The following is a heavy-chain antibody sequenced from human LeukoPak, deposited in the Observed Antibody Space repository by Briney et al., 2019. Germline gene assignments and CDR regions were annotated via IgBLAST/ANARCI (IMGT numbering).Heavy chain of an antibody. J-gene: IGHJ4*02. D-gene: IGHD2-2*01. V-gene: IGHV3-30*18. CDR3: AKAACGSTSCHPGH. CDR2: VSYDGSTE. CDR1: GFTFSTYA. Sequence: PGRSLRLSCAASGFTFSTYAMHWVRQAPGKGLEWVAVVSYDGSTEYYEDSGKGRFAISRDNSMNTLYLQINSLRAEDTAVYSCAKAACGSTSCHPGHWGQGTPVTVSS.